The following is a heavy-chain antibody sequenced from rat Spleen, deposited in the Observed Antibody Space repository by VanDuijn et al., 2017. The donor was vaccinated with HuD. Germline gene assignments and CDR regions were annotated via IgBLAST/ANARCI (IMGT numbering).Heavy chain of an antibody. Sequence: QVQLMESGPGLVQPSETLSLTCTVSGFSLTSYHVSWVRQPPGKSLEWMGVIWTGGNTAYNSLLKSRLSIIRDTSKSQVFLEMSSLQTDDTAIYFCTRGDYSGYSWFAYWGQGTLVTVSS. D-gene: IGHD1-2*01. J-gene: IGHJ3*01. CDR1: GFSLTSYH. V-gene: IGHV2-15*01. CDR3: TRGDYSGYSWFAY. CDR2: IWTGGNT.